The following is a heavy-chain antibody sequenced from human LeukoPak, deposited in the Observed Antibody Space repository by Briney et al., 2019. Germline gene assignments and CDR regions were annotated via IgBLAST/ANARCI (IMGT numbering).Heavy chain of an antibody. CDR2: IYPGDSQI. D-gene: IGHD6-13*01. J-gene: IGHJ4*02. V-gene: IGHV5-51*01. CDR3: ARHVASSTWSTFDY. Sequence: GESLKISCKGSGYSFTSLWIGWVRQTPEEGLEWMGIIYPGDSQIKYSSSFQGQVTISVDKSISAAYLQWSSLKASYTAIYYCARHVASSTWSTFDYWGQGTPVTVSS. CDR1: GYSFTSLW.